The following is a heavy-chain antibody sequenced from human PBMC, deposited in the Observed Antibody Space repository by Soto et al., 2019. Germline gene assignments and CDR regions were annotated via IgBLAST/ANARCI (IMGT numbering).Heavy chain of an antibody. Sequence: EVHLLESGGGLIQPGGSLRLSCAASGFTFNNYAMAWVRQAPGQGLEWVSSIINTGDSRYYADSVKGRFTISRDNSKNTLYLQMNSLSAADTAVYYCAKGRTIVVVTTALDSWGQGTLVTVSS. CDR1: GFTFNNYA. CDR2: IINTGDSR. D-gene: IGHD2-21*02. J-gene: IGHJ4*02. V-gene: IGHV3-23*01. CDR3: AKGRTIVVVTTALDS.